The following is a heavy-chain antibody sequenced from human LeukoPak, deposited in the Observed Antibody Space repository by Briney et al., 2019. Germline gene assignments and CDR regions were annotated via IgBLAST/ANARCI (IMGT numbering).Heavy chain of an antibody. V-gene: IGHV1-8*01. J-gene: IGHJ4*02. CDR1: GYTFTSYD. D-gene: IGHD6-6*01. Sequence: ASVKVSCQASGYTFTSYDINWVRQATGQGLEWMGWMNPNSGNTGYAQKFQGRVTMTRNTSISTAYMELSSLRSEDTAVYYCARGGSRELQYSSSIFDYWGQGTLVTVSS. CDR3: ARGGSRELQYSSSIFDY. CDR2: MNPNSGNT.